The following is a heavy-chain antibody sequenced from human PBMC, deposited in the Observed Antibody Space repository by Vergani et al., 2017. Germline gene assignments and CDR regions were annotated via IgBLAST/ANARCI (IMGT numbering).Heavy chain of an antibody. D-gene: IGHD3-3*01. CDR2: INHSGST. CDR1: GGSFSGYY. Sequence: QVQLQQWGAGLLKPSETLSLTCAVYGGSFSGYYWSWIRQPPGKGLEWIGEINHSGSTNYNPSLKSRVTISVDTSKNQFSLKLSSVTAAETAVYYCARGLPYYEFRNGYYRGWFDPWGQGPLVTVSS. J-gene: IGHJ5*02. CDR3: ARGLPYYEFRNGYYRGWFDP. V-gene: IGHV4-34*01.